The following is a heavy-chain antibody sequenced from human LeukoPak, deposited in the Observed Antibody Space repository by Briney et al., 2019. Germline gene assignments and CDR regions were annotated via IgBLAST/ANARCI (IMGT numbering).Heavy chain of an antibody. V-gene: IGHV4-38-2*01. CDR3: ARSKNYYYYYMDV. Sequence: PSETLSLTCAVSGYSLSSGYYWGRIRQPPGKGLEWIGSIYHSGSTYYNPSLKSRVTISVDTSKNQFSLKLSSVTAADTAVYYCARSKNYYYYYMDVWGKGTTVTVSS. J-gene: IGHJ6*03. CDR1: GYSLSSGYY. CDR2: IYHSGST.